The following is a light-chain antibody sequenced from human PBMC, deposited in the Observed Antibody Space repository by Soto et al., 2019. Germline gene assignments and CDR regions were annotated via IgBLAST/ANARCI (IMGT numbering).Light chain of an antibody. CDR2: GAS. J-gene: IGKJ1*01. CDR1: QSVSSSY. V-gene: IGKV3-15*01. Sequence: EIVVTQSPGTLSLSQGERATLSCRASQSVSSSYLACYQQKPGQAPRLLIYGASTRATGIPARFSGSGSGTEFTLTISSLQSEDFAFYYCQQFHYWWTFGQGTKVDIK. CDR3: QQFHYWWT.